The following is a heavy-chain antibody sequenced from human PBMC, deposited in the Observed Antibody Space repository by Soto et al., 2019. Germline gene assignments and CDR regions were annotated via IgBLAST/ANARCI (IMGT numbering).Heavy chain of an antibody. CDR2: INPNSGGT. Sequence: QVQLVQSGAEVKKPGASVKVSCKASGYTFTGYYMHWVRQAPGQGLEWMGWINPNSGGTNYAQKFQGWVTMTRDTTIRTAYMELRRRRSDDSAVYYCARDQRVGHYCDSSGYYRGYYGMDVWGQGTTVTVSS. D-gene: IGHD3-22*01. V-gene: IGHV1-2*04. CDR1: GYTFTGYY. CDR3: ARDQRVGHYCDSSGYYRGYYGMDV. J-gene: IGHJ6*02.